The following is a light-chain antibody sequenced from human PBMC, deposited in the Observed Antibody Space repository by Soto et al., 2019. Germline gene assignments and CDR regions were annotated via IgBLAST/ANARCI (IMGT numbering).Light chain of an antibody. CDR3: HQYENLPT. V-gene: IGKV1-33*01. Sequence: DLQMTQSPSSQSASVGDIVTISCQASQNINNYLNWYQQKPGRAPKLLIYDASNLEAGVPSRFRGSGSGTDFTFTISRLQPEDIATYYCHQYENLPTFGQGTRLEI. CDR1: QNINNY. CDR2: DAS. J-gene: IGKJ5*01.